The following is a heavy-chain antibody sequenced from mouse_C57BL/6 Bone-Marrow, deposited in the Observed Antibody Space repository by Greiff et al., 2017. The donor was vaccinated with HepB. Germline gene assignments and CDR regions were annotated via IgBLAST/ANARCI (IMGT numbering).Heavy chain of an antibody. Sequence: EVKLVESGAGLVKPGGSLKLSCAASGFTFSSYAMSWVRQTPEKRLEWVATISGGGGNTYYPDSVKGRFTISRDNAKNTLYLQMSSLRSEDTALYYCARPGSSYPYYFDDWGQGTTLTVSS. CDR1: GFTFSSYA. CDR2: ISGGGGNT. V-gene: IGHV5-9*01. J-gene: IGHJ2*01. D-gene: IGHD1-1*01. CDR3: ARPGSSYPYYFDD.